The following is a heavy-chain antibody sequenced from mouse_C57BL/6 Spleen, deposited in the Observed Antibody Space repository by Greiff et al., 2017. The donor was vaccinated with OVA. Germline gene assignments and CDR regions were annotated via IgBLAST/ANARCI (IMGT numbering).Heavy chain of an antibody. CDR1: GYTFTSYW. J-gene: IGHJ3*01. V-gene: IGHV1-72*01. Sequence: QVQLQQPGAELVKPGASVKLSCKASGYTFTSYWMHWVKQRPGRGLEWIGRIDPNSGGTKYNEKFKSKATLTVDKPSSTAYMQRSSLTAEDAAGYYCARDYYGSSEAWFAYWGQGTLVTVSA. CDR3: ARDYYGSSEAWFAY. D-gene: IGHD1-1*01. CDR2: IDPNSGGT.